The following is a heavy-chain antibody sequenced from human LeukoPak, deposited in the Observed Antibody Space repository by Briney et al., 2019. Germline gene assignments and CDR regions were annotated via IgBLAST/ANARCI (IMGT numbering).Heavy chain of an antibody. V-gene: IGHV4-59*01. CDR3: ARTVMTTVVTWPEDYYYYYGMDV. Sequence: PSETLSLTCTVSGASISSDYWNWIRQPPGKGLEWIGHVYHSGSTNYNPSLKSRVTISVDTSKNQFSLKLSSVTAADTAVYYCARTVMTTVVTWPEDYYYYYGMDVWGQGTTVTVSS. CDR2: VYHSGST. CDR1: GASISSDY. J-gene: IGHJ6*02. D-gene: IGHD4-23*01.